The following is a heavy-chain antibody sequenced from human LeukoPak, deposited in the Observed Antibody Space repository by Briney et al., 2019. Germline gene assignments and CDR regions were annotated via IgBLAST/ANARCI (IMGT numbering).Heavy chain of an antibody. D-gene: IGHD1-26*01. J-gene: IGHJ4*02. Sequence: GGSLRLSCAASGFTFSNAWMTWVRQAPGKGLEWVGRIKSKTDGGTTDYAAPVKGRFTISRDDSKNTLYLQMNSLRAEDTAVYYCAKRKVATEYYFDYWGQGTLVTVSS. V-gene: IGHV3-15*01. CDR1: GFTFSNAW. CDR2: IKSKTDGGTT. CDR3: AKRKVATEYYFDY.